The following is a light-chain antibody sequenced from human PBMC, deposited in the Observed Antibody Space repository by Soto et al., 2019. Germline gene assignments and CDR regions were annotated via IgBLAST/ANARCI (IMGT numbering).Light chain of an antibody. J-gene: IGLJ1*01. CDR2: EVS. Sequence: QSALTQPASVSGSPGQSISISCTGTSSDVGGYNYVSWYQQHPRKAPEGLIYEVSNRPSGVSDRFSGSKSGNTASLTISGLQAGDEADYYCNSYTSGSTYVFGTGTKLTVL. V-gene: IGLV2-14*01. CDR1: SSDVGGYNY. CDR3: NSYTSGSTYV.